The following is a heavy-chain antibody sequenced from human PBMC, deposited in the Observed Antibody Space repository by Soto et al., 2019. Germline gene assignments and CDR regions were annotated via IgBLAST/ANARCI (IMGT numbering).Heavy chain of an antibody. CDR2: IWYDGSNK. J-gene: IGHJ6*02. V-gene: IGHV3-33*01. CDR1: GFTFSSYG. CDR3: AREPYYDFWSGYYYYYYYGMDV. D-gene: IGHD3-3*01. Sequence: GGSLRLSCAASGFTFSSYGMHWVRQAPGKGLEWVAVIWYDGSNKYYADSVKGRFTISRDNSKNTLYLQMNSLRAEDTAVYYCAREPYYDFWSGYYYYYYYGMDVWGQGTTVTVSS.